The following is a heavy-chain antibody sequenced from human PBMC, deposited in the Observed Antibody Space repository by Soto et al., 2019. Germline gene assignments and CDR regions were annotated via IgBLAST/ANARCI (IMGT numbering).Heavy chain of an antibody. CDR2: SAPEEGEP. J-gene: IGHJ4*02. D-gene: IGHD1-26*01. Sequence: ASVKVSFKVPENTLTELTIDLFLQAPLKWLEWMGRSAPEEGEPTYPQKFQGRVSMTEDPSTDTAYMELTSLRSEDTAVYFCAADRKIVGNIGDFELWGKGNMVNVSS. CDR1: ENTLTELT. V-gene: IGHV1-24*01. CDR3: AADRKIVGNIGDFEL.